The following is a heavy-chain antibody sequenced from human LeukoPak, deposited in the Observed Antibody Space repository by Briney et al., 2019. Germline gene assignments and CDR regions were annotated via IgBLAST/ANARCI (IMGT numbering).Heavy chain of an antibody. D-gene: IGHD3-10*01. Sequence: SVKVSCKASGYTFTSFDINWVRQATGQGLEWMGRIIPILGIANYAQKFQGRVTITADKSTSTAYMELSSLRSEDTAVYYCARDPLNYYGSGSYYYPHDYWGQGTLVTVSS. CDR1: GYTFTSFD. CDR2: IIPILGIA. V-gene: IGHV1-69*04. CDR3: ARDPLNYYGSGSYYYPHDY. J-gene: IGHJ4*02.